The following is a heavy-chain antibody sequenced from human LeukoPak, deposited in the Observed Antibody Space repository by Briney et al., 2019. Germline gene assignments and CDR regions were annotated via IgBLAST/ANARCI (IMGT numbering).Heavy chain of an antibody. Sequence: GGSLRLSCAAPGFSFDDYAIHWVRHAPGKGLDWVSLISGYGGSTFYADSVKGRFTISRDNSKNSLYLQISSLRSEDTAVYYCARESDSSGWYDSWGQGTLVTVSS. CDR1: GFSFDDYA. CDR2: ISGYGGST. J-gene: IGHJ5*01. V-gene: IGHV3-43*02. D-gene: IGHD3-22*01. CDR3: ARESDSSGWYDS.